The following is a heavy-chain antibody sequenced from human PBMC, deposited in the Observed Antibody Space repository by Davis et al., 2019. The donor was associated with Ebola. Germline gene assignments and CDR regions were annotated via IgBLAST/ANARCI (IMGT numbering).Heavy chain of an antibody. D-gene: IGHD6-19*01. CDR1: GFTFSSDA. J-gene: IGHJ3*01. CDR3: AKDTSNVWFDV. CDR2: IDRTGADT. Sequence: GESLKISCAASGFTFSSDAMSWVRQAPGKGLEWVSGIDRTGADTYYADSVRGRFTVSRDNSKNTLYLQMNSLRVEDTAIYYCAKDTSNVWFDVWGQGTMVTVSS. V-gene: IGHV3-23*01.